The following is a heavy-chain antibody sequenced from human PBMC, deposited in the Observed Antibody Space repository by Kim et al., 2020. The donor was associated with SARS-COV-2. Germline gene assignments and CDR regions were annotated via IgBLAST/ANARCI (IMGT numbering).Heavy chain of an antibody. Sequence: GGSLRLSCAASGFTFSSYAMSWVRQAPGKGLEWVSAISGSGGSTYYADSVKGRFTISRDNSKNTLYLQMNSLRAEDTAVYYCAKDYYGSGSYGLFFYWGQGTLVTVSS. CDR2: ISGSGGST. V-gene: IGHV3-23*01. D-gene: IGHD3-10*01. J-gene: IGHJ4*02. CDR1: GFTFSSYA. CDR3: AKDYYGSGSYGLFFY.